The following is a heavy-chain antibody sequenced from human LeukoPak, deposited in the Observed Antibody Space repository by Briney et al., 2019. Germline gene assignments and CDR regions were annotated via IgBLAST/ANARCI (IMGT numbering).Heavy chain of an antibody. V-gene: IGHV4-39*07. CDR3: TRGPYCSGGSCYSKRLDY. CDR2: IFYTGST. J-gene: IGHJ4*02. D-gene: IGHD2-15*01. CDR1: GGSISSSLYY. Sequence: PSETLPLTCTVSGGSISSSLYYWGWVRQPPGKGLEWIGSIFYTGSTDYNASLKSRVTISVDTSKNQFSLKLSSVTAADTAVYYCTRGPYCSGGSCYSKRLDYWGQGTLVTVSS.